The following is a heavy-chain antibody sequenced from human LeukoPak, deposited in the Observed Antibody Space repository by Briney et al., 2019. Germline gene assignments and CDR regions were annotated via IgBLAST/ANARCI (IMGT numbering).Heavy chain of an antibody. J-gene: IGHJ4*02. CDR1: GYTFIDYY. CDR3: ARGDFDFWSGYSLDY. V-gene: IGHV1-2*02. Sequence: ASVWVSCTASGYTFIDYYMHWVRQVPGQGLEWMGYINPKSGDTNYAQKFQGTISMTRDTSISTAYLELSGLISDDTAIYYCARGDFDFWSGYSLDYWGQGTLVTVSS. D-gene: IGHD3-3*01. CDR2: INPKSGDT.